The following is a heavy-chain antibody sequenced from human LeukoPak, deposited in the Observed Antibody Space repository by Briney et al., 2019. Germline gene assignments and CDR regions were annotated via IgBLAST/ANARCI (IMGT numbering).Heavy chain of an antibody. CDR3: ARNDYNFDY. Sequence: GGSLRLSCAASGFTFSSYEMNWVRQAPGKGLEWVSYISSSGSTIYYADSVQGRFTISRDNAKNSLYLQMSNLRAEDTAVYYCARNDYNFDYWGQGTLVTVSS. CDR1: GFTFSSYE. J-gene: IGHJ4*02. D-gene: IGHD3-16*01. CDR2: ISSSGSTI. V-gene: IGHV3-48*03.